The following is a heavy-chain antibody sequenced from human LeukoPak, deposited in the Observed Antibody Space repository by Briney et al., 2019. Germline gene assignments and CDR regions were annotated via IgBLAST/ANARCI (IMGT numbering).Heavy chain of an antibody. Sequence: PGWSLRLSCAASGFTFSRYWMHWVRQAPGKGLVWVARINSDGSSTSYADSVKGRFTISRDNAKNTLYLQMNSLRAEDPAVYSCARARYGSSWYLRYCGQATLVTVSS. J-gene: IGHJ4*02. CDR2: INSDGSST. CDR1: GFTFSRYW. CDR3: ARARYGSSWYLRY. V-gene: IGHV3-74*01. D-gene: IGHD6-13*01.